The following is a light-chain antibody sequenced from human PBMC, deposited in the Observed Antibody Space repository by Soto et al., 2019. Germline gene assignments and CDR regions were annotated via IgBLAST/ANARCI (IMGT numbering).Light chain of an antibody. CDR3: SSYTNRSPGVV. V-gene: IGLV2-14*03. J-gene: IGLJ2*01. CDR2: DVS. CDR1: NSDVGGSNY. Sequence: QSALTQPASVSGSPGQSITISCSGTNSDVGGSNYVTWYQQHPVEAPTLMIYDVSYRPSEVSNRFSDSKSGNTASLPISWLQAKYEADDFCSSYTNRSPGVVFGGWTKVTVL.